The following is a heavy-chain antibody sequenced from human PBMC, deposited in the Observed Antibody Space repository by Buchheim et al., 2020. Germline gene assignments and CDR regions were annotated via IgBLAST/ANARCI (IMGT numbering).Heavy chain of an antibody. J-gene: IGHJ6*02. CDR3: ARDGPQYYYDSSGYQWTYYYYGMDV. Sequence: QVQLVESGGGLVKPGGSLRLSCAASGFTFSDYYMSWIRQAPGKGLEWVSYISSSGSTIYYADSVKGRFTISRDNAKHSLYLQMNSLRAEDTAVYYCARDGPQYYYDSSGYQWTYYYYGMDVWGQGTT. D-gene: IGHD3-22*01. CDR1: GFTFSDYY. V-gene: IGHV3-11*01. CDR2: ISSSGSTI.